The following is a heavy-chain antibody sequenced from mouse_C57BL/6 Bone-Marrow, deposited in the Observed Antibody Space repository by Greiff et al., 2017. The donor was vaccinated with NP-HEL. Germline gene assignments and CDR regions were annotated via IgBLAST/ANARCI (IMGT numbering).Heavy chain of an antibody. Sequence: EVQLQQSGAELVRPGASVKLSCTASGFNIKDDYMHWVKQRPEQGLEWIGCIDPENGDTEYAPKFPGKATLTADTSSNTAYLQLNSLTSEDTAVYYCTTRGVGSGFYWYFDGWGTGTAVTVSS. V-gene: IGHV14-4*01. D-gene: IGHD1-1*01. J-gene: IGHJ1*03. CDR3: TTRGVGSGFYWYFDG. CDR2: IDPENGDT. CDR1: GFNIKDDY.